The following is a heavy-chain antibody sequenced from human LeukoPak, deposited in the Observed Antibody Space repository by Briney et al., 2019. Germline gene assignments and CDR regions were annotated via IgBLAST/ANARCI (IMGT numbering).Heavy chain of an antibody. CDR3: AKLLHFHFWSGYRNGTWFHL. CDR1: GFTFSSYA. V-gene: IGHV3-23*01. D-gene: IGHD3-3*02. J-gene: IGHJ5*02. CDR2: ISGSGGST. Sequence: GGSLRLSCAASGFTFSSYAMSWVRQAPGKGLEWVSAISGSGGSTYYADSVKGRFTISRDNSKNTLYLQMNSLRAEDTAVYYCAKLLHFHFWSGYRNGTWFHLWGQGTLVTVSS.